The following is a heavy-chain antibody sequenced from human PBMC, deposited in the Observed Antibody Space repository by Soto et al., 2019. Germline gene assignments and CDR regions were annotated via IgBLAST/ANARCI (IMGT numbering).Heavy chain of an antibody. J-gene: IGHJ3*02. CDR3: ARALLITMIVVVPNRFVAFDI. Sequence: SVKVSCKASGGTFSSYAISWVRQAPGQGLEWMGGIIPIFGTANYAQKFQGRVTITADESTSTAYMELSSLRSEDTAVYYCARALLITMIVVVPNRFVAFDIWGQGTMVTVSS. V-gene: IGHV1-69*13. CDR2: IIPIFGTA. CDR1: GGTFSSYA. D-gene: IGHD3-22*01.